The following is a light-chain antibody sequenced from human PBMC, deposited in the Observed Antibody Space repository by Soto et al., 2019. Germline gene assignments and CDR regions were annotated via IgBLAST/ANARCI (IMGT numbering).Light chain of an antibody. V-gene: IGKV3-20*01. CDR2: SAS. CDR1: QSVSNY. Sequence: IVLTQSPGTLSLSPGERATLSCRASQSVSNYLSWYQHKPGQAPRLLIYSASSRATGVADRISGSGSGTDFTLTISRLEHEDFAVYYCQQYGNSQVTFDPRTKVHIK. CDR3: QQYGNSQVT. J-gene: IGKJ3*01.